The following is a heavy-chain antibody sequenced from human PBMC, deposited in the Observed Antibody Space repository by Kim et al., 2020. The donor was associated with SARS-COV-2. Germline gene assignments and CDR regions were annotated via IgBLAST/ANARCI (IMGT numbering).Heavy chain of an antibody. D-gene: IGHD3-22*01. CDR2: IYHSGTT. CDR1: GGSLISFY. Sequence: SETLSLTCTVSGGSLISFYWSWIRQPPGRGLEWIGYIYHSGTTTYNPSLKSRVSISADTSKNYFSLKLTSVTAADMAVVYCAALPLIYETTRGYSDYWG. V-gene: IGHV4-59*01. CDR3: AALPLIYETTRGYSDY. J-gene: IGHJ4*01.